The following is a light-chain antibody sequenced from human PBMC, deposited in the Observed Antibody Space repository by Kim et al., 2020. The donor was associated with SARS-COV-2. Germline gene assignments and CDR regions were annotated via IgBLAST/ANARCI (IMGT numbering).Light chain of an antibody. CDR1: NIGCNS. CDR3: QVWDSSSDHYV. J-gene: IGLJ1*01. CDR2: YVS. Sequence: PGHSARFPCGWTNIGCNSVHCYQLMPGPAPVLVIYYVSDRPSGIPELFSGSNSGNTATLTISRVEAGDEADYYCQVWDSSSDHYVFGTGTKVTVL. V-gene: IGLV3-21*04.